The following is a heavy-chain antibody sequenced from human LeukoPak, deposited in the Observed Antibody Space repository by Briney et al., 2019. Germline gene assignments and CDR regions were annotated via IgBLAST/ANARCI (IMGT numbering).Heavy chain of an antibody. V-gene: IGHV4-61*02. CDR3: ASLWGYCSSTSCFDY. Sequence: SQTLSLTCTVSGGSISSGGYYWSWIRQHPGKGLEWIGRIYTSGSTNYNPSLKSRVTMSVDTSKNQFSLKLSSVTAADTAVYYCASLWGYCSSTSCFDYWGQGTLVTVSS. J-gene: IGHJ4*02. CDR1: GGSISSGGYY. CDR2: IYTSGST. D-gene: IGHD2-2*01.